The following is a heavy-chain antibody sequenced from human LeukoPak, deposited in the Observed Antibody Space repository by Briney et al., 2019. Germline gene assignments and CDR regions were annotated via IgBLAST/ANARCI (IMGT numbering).Heavy chain of an antibody. D-gene: IGHD3-22*01. CDR2: INHSGST. CDR1: GGSFSGYY. J-gene: IGHJ6*02. V-gene: IGHV4-34*01. Sequence: PSETLSLTCTVYGGSFSGYYWSWIRQPPGEGLEWIGEINHSGSTNYNPSLKSRVTILVGTSKNQFSLKLSSVTAADTAVYYCARGIVVTLPGGYYYGMDVWGQGTTVTVSS. CDR3: ARGIVVTLPGGYYYGMDV.